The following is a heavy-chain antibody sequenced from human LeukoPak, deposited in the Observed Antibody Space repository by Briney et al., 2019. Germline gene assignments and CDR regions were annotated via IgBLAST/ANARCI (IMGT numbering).Heavy chain of an antibody. CDR2: IDSDGSTT. CDR1: GFTFSSYS. V-gene: IGHV3-74*03. Sequence: QPGGSLRLSCAASGFTFSSYSMNWVRQAPGKGLEWVSRIDSDGSTTTYADSVKGRCTISRDNAKNTLYLQMNSLRAEDTAVYYCARDSPRSIAAAGDYWGQGTLVSVSS. J-gene: IGHJ4*02. D-gene: IGHD6-13*01. CDR3: ARDSPRSIAAAGDY.